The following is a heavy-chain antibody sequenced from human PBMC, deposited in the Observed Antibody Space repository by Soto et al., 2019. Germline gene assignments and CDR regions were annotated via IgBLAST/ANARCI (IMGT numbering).Heavy chain of an antibody. CDR3: ARGGAARPDY. J-gene: IGHJ4*02. CDR2: ISSSSGTV. V-gene: IGHV3-48*02. Sequence: EVQLVESGGGLVQPGGSLRLSCAASGFTFSTYGMDWVRQAPGRGLEWVSYISSSSGTVNYADSVKGRFTISRDNAKNSLYLQMNSLRDEDTAVDYCARGGAARPDYWGQGTLVTVSS. CDR1: GFTFSTYG. D-gene: IGHD6-6*01.